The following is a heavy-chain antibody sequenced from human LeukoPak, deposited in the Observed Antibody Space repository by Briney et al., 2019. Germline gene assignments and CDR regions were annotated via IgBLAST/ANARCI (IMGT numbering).Heavy chain of an antibody. J-gene: IGHJ4*02. V-gene: IGHV3-7*04. CDR3: ARGGSQPITMHVFDY. D-gene: IGHD3-10*01. CDR2: INQDGSEK. CDR1: GFSFSNYW. Sequence: PGGSPRLSCAAFGFSFSNYWMSWVRQPPGKGREWVASINQDGSEKYYVDSVKGRFAISRDNAKNSLYLQMNSLRAEDTAVYYCARGGSQPITMHVFDYWGQGTLVTVSS.